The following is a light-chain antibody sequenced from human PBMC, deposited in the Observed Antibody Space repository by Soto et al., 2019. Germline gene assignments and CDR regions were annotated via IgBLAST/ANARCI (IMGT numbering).Light chain of an antibody. CDR1: QSISSW. CDR3: QQYNSYLLT. CDR2: KAS. J-gene: IGKJ4*01. Sequence: DIQMTQSASTLSASVGDRVTITCRASQSISSWLAWYQQKPGKAPKLLIYKASSLESGVPSRFSGSGSGTEFTLTIRSLQPDDFATYSCQQYNSYLLTFGGGTKVEIK. V-gene: IGKV1-5*03.